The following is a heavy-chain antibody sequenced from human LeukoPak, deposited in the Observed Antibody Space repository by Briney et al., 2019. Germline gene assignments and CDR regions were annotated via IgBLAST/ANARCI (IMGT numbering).Heavy chain of an antibody. V-gene: IGHV1-18*01. CDR3: ARNIDWILFGYYYYYMDV. Sequence: ASVKVSCKSSGYTFTNFGFTWVRQAPGQGLEWMGWVSSYNGDTNYAQKFQGRVTMTTDTSTSTAYMELRSLRSDDTAVYYCARNIDWILFGYYYYYMDVWGKGTTVTISS. CDR2: VSSYNGDT. CDR1: GYTFTNFG. D-gene: IGHD3-9*01. J-gene: IGHJ6*03.